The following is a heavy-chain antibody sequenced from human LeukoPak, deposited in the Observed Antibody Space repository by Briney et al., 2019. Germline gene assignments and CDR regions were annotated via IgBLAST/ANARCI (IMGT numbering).Heavy chain of an antibody. J-gene: IGHJ4*02. CDR3: ARARGTEPIDY. V-gene: IGHV4-34*01. CDR1: GGSFSGYY. CDR2: INHSGSS. Sequence: SETLSLTCAVYGGSFSGYYWTWIRQPPGKGLEWIGEINHSGSSNYNPSLKTRVTISVDTSKNQFSLKLKSVTAADTAVYYCARARGTEPIDYWGQGTLVTVSS. D-gene: IGHD1/OR15-1a*01.